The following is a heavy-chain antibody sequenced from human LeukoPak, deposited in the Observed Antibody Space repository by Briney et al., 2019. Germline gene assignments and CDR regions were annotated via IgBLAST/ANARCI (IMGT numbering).Heavy chain of an antibody. V-gene: IGHV1-18*01. CDR1: GYSFTSYG. J-gene: IGHJ4*02. Sequence: GASVKVSCKASGYSFTSYGISWVREAPGRGLEWVGYISAYDGETRYAQKFQGRVTLTTDTSTGTVYMEMRRLRSDDTAVYYCARGGKIYCDFWGQGTLVTVSS. D-gene: IGHD1-26*01. CDR3: ARGGKIYCDF. CDR2: ISAYDGET.